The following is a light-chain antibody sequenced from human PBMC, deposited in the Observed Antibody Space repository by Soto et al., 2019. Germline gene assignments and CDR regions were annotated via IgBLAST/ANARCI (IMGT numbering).Light chain of an antibody. CDR2: GAS. Sequence: EIVLTQSPGTLSLSPGERATLSCRANQSVNSVYLAWYQHKPGQAPRLLIYGASDRATGIPDRFSGSGSGTDFTLTISRLEPDDFAVYYCQQYVTPPFTFGPGTKVDI. CDR1: QSVNSVY. J-gene: IGKJ3*01. CDR3: QQYVTPPFT. V-gene: IGKV3-20*01.